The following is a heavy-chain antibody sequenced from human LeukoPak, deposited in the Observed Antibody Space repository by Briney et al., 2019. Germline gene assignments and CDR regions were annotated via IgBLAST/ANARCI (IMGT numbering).Heavy chain of an antibody. CDR1: GYTFTGYY. Sequence: ASVKVSCKASGYTFTGYYMHWVRQAPGQGLEGMGWINPNSGGTNYAQKFQGRVTMTRDTSITTAYMELSRLRSDDTAVYYCARDRVRDPTSNSDYWGQGALVTVSS. CDR2: INPNSGGT. J-gene: IGHJ4*02. V-gene: IGHV1-2*02. D-gene: IGHD3-10*01. CDR3: ARDRVRDPTSNSDY.